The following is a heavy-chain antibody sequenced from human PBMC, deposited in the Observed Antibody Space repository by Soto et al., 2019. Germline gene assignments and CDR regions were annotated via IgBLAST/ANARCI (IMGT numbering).Heavy chain of an antibody. J-gene: IGHJ4*03. Sequence: SETLSLTCTVSGVSITSSSYYWGWIRQPPGKGLEWIGNIYYSGSTYYNPSLKSRVTISVDTSKNQFSLKLSSVTAADTAVYYCMLGSGWKDFDYWGQGTTVTVSS. CDR1: GVSITSSSYY. CDR2: IYYSGST. D-gene: IGHD3-22*01. V-gene: IGHV4-39*01. CDR3: MLGSGWKDFDY.